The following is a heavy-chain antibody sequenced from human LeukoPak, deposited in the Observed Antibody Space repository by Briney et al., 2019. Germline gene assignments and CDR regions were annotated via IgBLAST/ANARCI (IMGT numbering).Heavy chain of an antibody. CDR3: ARDHMGYCSSTSCYGYGGYYYYGMDV. V-gene: IGHV3-30*03. D-gene: IGHD2-2*01. Sequence: PGGSLRLSCAASGFTFSSYGMHWVRQAPGKGLEWVAVISYDGNNKYYADSVKGRFTISRDNSKNTLYLQMNSLRAEDTAVYYCARDHMGYCSSTSCYGYGGYYYYGMDVWGQGTTVTVSS. J-gene: IGHJ6*02. CDR1: GFTFSSYG. CDR2: ISYDGNNK.